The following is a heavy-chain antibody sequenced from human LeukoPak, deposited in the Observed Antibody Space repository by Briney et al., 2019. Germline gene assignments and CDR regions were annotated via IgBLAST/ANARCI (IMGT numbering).Heavy chain of an antibody. CDR3: ARDTRMYYYDSSGQFDY. Sequence: PGGSLRLSCAASGFTFSSYAMSWVRQAPGKGLEWLANIKQDGSEKYYVDSFKGRFTISRDNANNSPYLQMNRLRAEDTAVYYCARDTRMYYYDSSGQFDYWGQGTLVTVSS. CDR1: GFTFSSYA. CDR2: IKQDGSEK. D-gene: IGHD3-22*01. V-gene: IGHV3-7*01. J-gene: IGHJ4*02.